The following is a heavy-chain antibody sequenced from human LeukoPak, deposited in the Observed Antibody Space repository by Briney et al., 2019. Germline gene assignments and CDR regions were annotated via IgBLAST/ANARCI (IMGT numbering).Heavy chain of an antibody. CDR3: ARDRWGYSYGGD. D-gene: IGHD5-18*01. V-gene: IGHV3-9*01. J-gene: IGHJ4*02. Sequence: GGSLRLSCAASGFTFSSYWMHWVRQAPGKGLEWVSGISWNSGSIGYADSVKGRFTISRDNAKNSLYLQMNSLRAEDTAVYYCARDRWGYSYGGDWGQGTLVTVSS. CDR2: ISWNSGSI. CDR1: GFTFSSYW.